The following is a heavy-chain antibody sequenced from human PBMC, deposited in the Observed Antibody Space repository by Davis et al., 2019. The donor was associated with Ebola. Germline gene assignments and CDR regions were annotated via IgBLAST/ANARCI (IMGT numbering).Heavy chain of an antibody. D-gene: IGHD3-22*01. J-gene: IGHJ4*02. CDR2: LFGNGFGA. V-gene: IGHV3-23*01. Sequence: PGGSLRLSCAASGFTFSNSAVSWVRQLPGKELERLPSLFGNGFGAYYADSVKGRFTISRDNAKNTVYLQMNSLTAEDTAVYYCVRGGPYSDRNDYWGQGTLVTVSS. CDR3: VRGGPYSDRNDY. CDR1: GFTFSNSA.